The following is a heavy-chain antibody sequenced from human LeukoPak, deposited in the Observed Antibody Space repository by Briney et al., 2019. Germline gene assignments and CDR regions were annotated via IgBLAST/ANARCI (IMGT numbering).Heavy chain of an antibody. D-gene: IGHD3-22*01. V-gene: IGHV3-7*01. CDR2: IKQDGSEK. Sequence: GGSLRLSCAASGFTFSSYWMSWVRQAPGKGLEWVANIKQDGSEKYYVDSVKGRFTISRDNAKNSLYLQMNSLRAEDTAVYYCARTAVTYYYDSGKAFDIWGQGTMVTVSS. CDR1: GFTFSSYW. CDR3: ARTAVTYYYDSGKAFDI. J-gene: IGHJ3*02.